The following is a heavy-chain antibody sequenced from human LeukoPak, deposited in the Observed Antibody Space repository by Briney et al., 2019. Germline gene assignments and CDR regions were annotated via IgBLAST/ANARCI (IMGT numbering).Heavy chain of an antibody. CDR3: ARGQAVVPAAMAVSFDY. J-gene: IGHJ4*02. Sequence: ASVKVSCKASGYTFTSYDINWVRQATGQGLEWMGWMNPNSGNTGYAQKFQGRVTMTRNTFISTAYMELSSLRSEDTAVYYCARGQAVVPAAMAVSFDYWGQGTLVTVSS. V-gene: IGHV1-8*01. CDR2: MNPNSGNT. D-gene: IGHD2-2*01. CDR1: GYTFTSYD.